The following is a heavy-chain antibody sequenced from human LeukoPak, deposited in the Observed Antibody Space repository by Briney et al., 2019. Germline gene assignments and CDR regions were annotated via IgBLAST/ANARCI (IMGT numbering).Heavy chain of an antibody. CDR2: ISGSGVST. D-gene: IGHD3-16*01. J-gene: IGHJ4*02. V-gene: IGHV3-23*01. Sequence: GGSLRLSCAASGFTFSSYSMNSVRQAPGKGLEWVSGISGSGVSTYYADSVKGRFTISRDNSKNTLYLQMNSLRAEDTAVYYCAKERRYGGAFDYWGQGTLVTVSS. CDR3: AKERRYGGAFDY. CDR1: GFTFSSYS.